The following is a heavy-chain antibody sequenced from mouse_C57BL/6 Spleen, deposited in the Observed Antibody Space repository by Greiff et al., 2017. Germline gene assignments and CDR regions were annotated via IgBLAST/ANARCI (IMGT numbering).Heavy chain of an antibody. CDR3: TRGGTTVVGFDY. V-gene: IGHV1-15*01. D-gene: IGHD1-1*01. Sequence: VQLQQSGAELVRPGASVTLSCKASGYTFTDYEMHWVKQTPVHGLEWIGAIDPETGGTAYNQKFKGKAILTADKSSSTAYMALRSLTSEDSAVYYCTRGGTTVVGFDYWGQGTTLTVSS. CDR1: GYTFTDYE. J-gene: IGHJ2*01. CDR2: IDPETGGT.